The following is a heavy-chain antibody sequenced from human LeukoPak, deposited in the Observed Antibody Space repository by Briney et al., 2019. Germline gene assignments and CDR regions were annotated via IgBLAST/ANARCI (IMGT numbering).Heavy chain of an antibody. V-gene: IGHV1-2*04. CDR2: INPNSGGT. D-gene: IGHD6-13*01. CDR1: EYTFTGYY. Sequence: ASVKVSCKASEYTFTGYYMQWVRQAPGQGLEWMGWINPNSGGTNYAQKFQGWVTMTRDTSISTAYMELSRLRSDDTAVYYCARERIAAAGTYYSDYWGQGTLVTVSS. J-gene: IGHJ4*02. CDR3: ARERIAAAGTYYSDY.